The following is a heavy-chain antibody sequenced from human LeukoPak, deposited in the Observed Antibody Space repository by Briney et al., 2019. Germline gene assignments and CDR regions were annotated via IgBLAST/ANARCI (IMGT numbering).Heavy chain of an antibody. CDR1: GYTFTGYY. CDR3: ARLKQRRWFDP. CDR2: INPNSGGT. Sequence: ASVKVSCKASGYTFTGYYMHWVRQAPGQGLEWMGWINPNSGGTNYAQKFQGRVTMTGDTCISTAYMELSRLRSDDTAVYYCARLKQRRWFDPWGQGTLVTVSS. J-gene: IGHJ5*02. D-gene: IGHD6-25*01. V-gene: IGHV1-2*02.